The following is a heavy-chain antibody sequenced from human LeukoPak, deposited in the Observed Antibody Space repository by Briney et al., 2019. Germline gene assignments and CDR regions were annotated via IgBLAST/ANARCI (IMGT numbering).Heavy chain of an antibody. CDR2: IYSGGST. CDR3: ARSEGGY. Sequence: GGSLRLACAASGFTASNNHMSWVRQAPGKGLEWVSVIYSGGSTYYADSVKGRFTISRDNSKNTLYLQMNSLRAEDTAVYYCARSEGGYWGQGTLVTVSS. J-gene: IGHJ4*02. CDR1: GFTASNNH. V-gene: IGHV3-53*01. D-gene: IGHD1-14*01.